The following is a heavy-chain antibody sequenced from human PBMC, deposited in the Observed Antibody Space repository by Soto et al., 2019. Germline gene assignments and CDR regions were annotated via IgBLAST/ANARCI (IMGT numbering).Heavy chain of an antibody. J-gene: IGHJ6*02. Sequence: ASVKVSCKVSGYTLTELSMHWVRQAPGKGLEWMGGFDPEDGETIYAQKFQGRVTMTEDTSTDTAYMELSSLRSEDTAVYYCATDLHYYDSSGYPPLGMDVWGQGTTVTVSS. CDR2: FDPEDGET. V-gene: IGHV1-24*01. CDR1: GYTLTELS. D-gene: IGHD3-22*01. CDR3: ATDLHYYDSSGYPPLGMDV.